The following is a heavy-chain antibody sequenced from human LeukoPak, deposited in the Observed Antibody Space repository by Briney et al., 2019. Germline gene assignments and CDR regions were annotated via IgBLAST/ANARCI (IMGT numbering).Heavy chain of an antibody. Sequence: PSETLSLTCALSTVSGSSGNWWSWVRQPPGKGLEWIGEVHKTGKTNYNPSLKTRVTISIDASKNQLSLELTSVTAADAAVYYCARELLGVPTPGAYWGQGTRVTVSS. D-gene: IGHD2-8*02. CDR3: ARELLGVPTPGAY. CDR2: VHKTGKT. CDR1: TVSGSSGNW. J-gene: IGHJ4*02. V-gene: IGHV4-4*02.